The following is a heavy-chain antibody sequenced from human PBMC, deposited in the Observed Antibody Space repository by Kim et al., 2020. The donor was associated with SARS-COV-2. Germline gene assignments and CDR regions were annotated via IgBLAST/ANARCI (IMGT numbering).Heavy chain of an antibody. Sequence: GGSLRLSCAASGFTFSSYVMSWVRQAPGKGLEWVSAISGSGGSTYYADSVKGRFTISRDNSKNTLYLQMNSLRAEDTAVYYCAKGPGYYGSGSYYMLNWFDPWGQGTLVTVSS. V-gene: IGHV3-23*01. CDR2: ISGSGGST. J-gene: IGHJ5*02. CDR3: AKGPGYYGSGSYYMLNWFDP. D-gene: IGHD3-10*01. CDR1: GFTFSSYV.